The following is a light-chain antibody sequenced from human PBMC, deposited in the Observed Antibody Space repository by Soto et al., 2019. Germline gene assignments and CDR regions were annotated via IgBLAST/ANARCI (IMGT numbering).Light chain of an antibody. CDR1: QSLVHSDGNTY. Sequence: DVVMTQSPLSLPVTLGQPASISCRSSQSLVHSDGNTYLNWFRQRPGQSPRRLIYKVSNRDSGVPDRFSGSGSGTDFTLKISRVEAEDVGVYYCKQALQNPLSFGGGTKVDIK. V-gene: IGKV2-30*02. CDR3: KQALQNPLS. J-gene: IGKJ4*01. CDR2: KVS.